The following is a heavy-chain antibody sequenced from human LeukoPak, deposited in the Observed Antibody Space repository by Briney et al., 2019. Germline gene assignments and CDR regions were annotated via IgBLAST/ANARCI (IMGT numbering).Heavy chain of an antibody. CDR3: ATVALTGCTFDP. D-gene: IGHD7-27*01. Sequence: SETLSLTCAVYGGSFSGYYWAWIRQPPGKGLEWIGEINHRGSTTYNPSLKSRVTISVDTSKNQFSLKLSSVTAADTAIYYCATVALTGCTFDPWGQGTLVTVSS. V-gene: IGHV4-34*01. CDR1: GGSFSGYY. CDR2: INHRGST. J-gene: IGHJ5*02.